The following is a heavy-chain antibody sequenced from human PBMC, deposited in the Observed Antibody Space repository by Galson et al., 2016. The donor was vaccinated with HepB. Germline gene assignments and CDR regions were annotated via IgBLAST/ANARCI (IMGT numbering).Heavy chain of an antibody. J-gene: IGHJ4*02. V-gene: IGHV1-3*01. CDR3: ARDPRRDGYTVFDH. CDR2: IHCGKGIR. Sequence: SVKVSCKASGYSFTRFAIHWVRQAPGQRPEWIGWIHCGKGIRKYSQKFQDRITITSDTSASAVYMELGSLKSEDTTVYYCARDPRRDGYTVFDHWGQATRVTVSS. D-gene: IGHD5-24*01. CDR1: GYSFTRFA.